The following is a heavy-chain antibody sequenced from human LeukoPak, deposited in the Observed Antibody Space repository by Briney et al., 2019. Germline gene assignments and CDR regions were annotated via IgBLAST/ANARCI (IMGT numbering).Heavy chain of an antibody. CDR1: GGSISSYY. CDR2: IYYSGSP. Sequence: SETLSLTCTVSGGSISSYYWSWIRQPPGKGLEWIGYIYYSGSPNYSPSLKSRVTISVDTSKNQFSLKLSSVTAADTAVYYCARGAGPFDYWGQGTLVSVSS. V-gene: IGHV4-59*01. D-gene: IGHD3-10*01. CDR3: ARGAGPFDY. J-gene: IGHJ4*02.